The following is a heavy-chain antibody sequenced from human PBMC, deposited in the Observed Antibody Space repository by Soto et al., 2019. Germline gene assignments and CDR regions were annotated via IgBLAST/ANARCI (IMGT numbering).Heavy chain of an antibody. D-gene: IGHD5-18*01. J-gene: IGHJ4*02. CDR3: AKDFESLQLWSRYYFDY. Sequence: PGGSLRLSCAASGFTFSSYAMSWVRQAPGKGLEWVSAISGSGGSTYYADSVKGRFTISRDNSKNTLYLQMNSLRAEDTAVYYCAKDFESLQLWSRYYFDYWGQGTLVTVSS. CDR2: ISGSGGST. CDR1: GFTFSSYA. V-gene: IGHV3-23*01.